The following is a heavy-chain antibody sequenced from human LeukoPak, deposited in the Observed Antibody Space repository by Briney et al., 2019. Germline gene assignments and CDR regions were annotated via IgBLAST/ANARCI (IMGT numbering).Heavy chain of an antibody. CDR1: GFTFSSYS. Sequence: GGSLRLSCAASGFTFSSYSMNWVRQAPGKGLEWVSSISSSSSYIYYADSVKGRFTISRDNAKNSLYLQMNSLRAEDTAVYYCARDGVLRLLEWLFMGMDVWGQGTTVTVSS. CDR3: ARDGVLRLLEWLFMGMDV. CDR2: ISSSSSYI. J-gene: IGHJ6*02. D-gene: IGHD3-3*01. V-gene: IGHV3-21*01.